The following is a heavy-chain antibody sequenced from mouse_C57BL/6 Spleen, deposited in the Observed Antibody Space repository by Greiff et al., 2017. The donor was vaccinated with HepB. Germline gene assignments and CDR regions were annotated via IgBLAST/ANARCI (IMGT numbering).Heavy chain of an antibody. D-gene: IGHD3-3*01. CDR3: ARGLNWFAY. V-gene: IGHV1-72*01. CDR1: GYTFTSYW. Sequence: QVQLQQPGAELVKPGASVKLSCKASGYTFTSYWMHWVKQRPGRGLAWIGRVDPNRGGTKYNVQVKSKATLTVDKPSSTAYMQLSSLTSEDSAVYYCARGLNWFAYWGQVTLVTVSA. CDR2: VDPNRGGT. J-gene: IGHJ3*01.